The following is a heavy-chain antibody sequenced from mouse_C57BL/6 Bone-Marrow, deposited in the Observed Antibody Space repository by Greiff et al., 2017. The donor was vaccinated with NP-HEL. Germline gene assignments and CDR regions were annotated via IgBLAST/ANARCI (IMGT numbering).Heavy chain of an antibody. CDR3: ARDYGSHFAY. CDR2: INPNNGGT. V-gene: IGHV1-26*01. CDR1: GYTFTDYY. J-gene: IGHJ3*01. Sequence: VQLQQSGPELVKPGASVKISCKASGYTFTDYYMNWVKQSHGKSLEWIGDINPNNGGTSYNQKFKGKATLTVDKSSSTAYMELRSLTSEDSAVYYCARDYGSHFAYWGQGTLVTVSA. D-gene: IGHD1-1*01.